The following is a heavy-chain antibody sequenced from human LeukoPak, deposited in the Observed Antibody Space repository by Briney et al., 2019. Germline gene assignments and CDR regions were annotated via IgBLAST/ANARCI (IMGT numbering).Heavy chain of an antibody. V-gene: IGHV1-18*01. CDR3: ARGRRGYSYGTIDY. Sequence: EASVKVSCKASGYTFTSYGISWVRQAPGQGLEWMGWISGYNGNTNYAQNLQGRVTMTTDTSTSTVYMELRSLRSDDTAVYYCARGRRGYSYGTIDYWGQGTLVTVSS. J-gene: IGHJ4*02. CDR2: ISGYNGNT. D-gene: IGHD5-18*01. CDR1: GYTFTSYG.